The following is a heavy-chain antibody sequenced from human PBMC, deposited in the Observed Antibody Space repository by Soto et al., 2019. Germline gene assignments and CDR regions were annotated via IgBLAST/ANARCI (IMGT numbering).Heavy chain of an antibody. D-gene: IGHD5-18*01. J-gene: IGHJ6*02. CDR3: AKDGGYSYGYSPRYYYGMDV. Sequence: PGGSLRLSCTGSGFTFGNYGLHWIRQAPGRGLEWVSAISGSGGSTYYADSVKGRFTISRDNSKNTLYLQMNSLRAEDTAVYYCAKDGGYSYGYSPRYYYGMDVWGQGTTVTVSS. V-gene: IGHV3-23*01. CDR2: ISGSGGST. CDR1: GFTFGNYG.